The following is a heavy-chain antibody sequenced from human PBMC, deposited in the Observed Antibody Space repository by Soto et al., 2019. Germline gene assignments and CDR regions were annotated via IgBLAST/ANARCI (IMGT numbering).Heavy chain of an antibody. J-gene: IGHJ4*02. CDR1: GGTFSSYT. D-gene: IGHD2-2*01. V-gene: IGHV1-69*02. Sequence: SVKVSCKASGGTFSSYTISWVRQAPGQGLEWMGRIIPSLDIAHYAQKFQGRVAITADKSTSTAYMELSSLRSEDTAVYYCARIYTRYCSSTTCPIFDYWGQGTLVTVSS. CDR2: IIPSLDIA. CDR3: ARIYTRYCSSTTCPIFDY.